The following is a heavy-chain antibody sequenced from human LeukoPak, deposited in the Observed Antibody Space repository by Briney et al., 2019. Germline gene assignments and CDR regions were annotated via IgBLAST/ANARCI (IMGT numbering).Heavy chain of an antibody. CDR2: INPNSGAT. D-gene: IGHD3-22*01. J-gene: IGHJ4*02. CDR1: GYTFTGYY. CDR3: ARSGITTIPNFDY. V-gene: IGHV1-2*02. Sequence: ASVKVSCKASGYTFTGYYIHWVRQAPGQGLEWMGWINPNSGATSNAQKFQGRVTVSRDTSISTTYMELSRLGSDDMAVYYCARSGITTIPNFDYWGQGTLVTVSS.